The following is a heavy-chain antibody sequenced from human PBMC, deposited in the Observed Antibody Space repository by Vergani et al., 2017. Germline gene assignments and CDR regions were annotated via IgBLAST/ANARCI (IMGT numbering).Heavy chain of an antibody. CDR3: ARDPRFLSPDNYFDA. D-gene: IGHD3-3*01. Sequence: QVHLMQSGAEVKKPGASVTVSCKASGYTFIGFFIHWVRQAPGHGLEWLGWINPNTGETTYSLASQVRVMMTLDTSTSTVYMELRSLKFDDTAIYYCARDPRFLSPDNYFDAWGQGTLVTVSS. V-gene: IGHV1-2*02. J-gene: IGHJ5*02. CDR1: GYTFIGFF. CDR2: INPNTGET.